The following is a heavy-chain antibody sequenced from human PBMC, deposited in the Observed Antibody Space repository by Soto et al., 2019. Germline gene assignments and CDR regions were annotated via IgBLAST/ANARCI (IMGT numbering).Heavy chain of an antibody. CDR3: ACYLTYYYDSSGYSHNWFDP. J-gene: IGHJ5*02. D-gene: IGHD3-22*01. CDR1: GGTFSSYA. Sequence: SVKVSCKASGGTFSSYAISWVRQAPGQGLEWMGGIIPIFGTANYAQKYKGRVTITADESTSTANMKMSSMRYEDTAMYYYACYLTYYYDSSGYSHNWFDPWGQGTLVTVSS. V-gene: IGHV1-69*13. CDR2: IIPIFGTA.